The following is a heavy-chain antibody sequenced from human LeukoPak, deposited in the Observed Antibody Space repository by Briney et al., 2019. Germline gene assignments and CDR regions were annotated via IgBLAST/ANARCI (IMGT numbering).Heavy chain of an antibody. CDR3: ARDAGYGYDRFDY. Sequence: GGSLRLSCAASGFTFSNSALSWVRQAPGKGLEWVANIKEDGSDKNYVDSVKGRFTISRDNAKNSLYLQMNSLRAEDTAVYYCARDAGYGYDRFDYWGQGTQVTVSS. CDR1: GFTFSNSA. J-gene: IGHJ4*02. V-gene: IGHV3-7*01. CDR2: IKEDGSDK. D-gene: IGHD5-18*01.